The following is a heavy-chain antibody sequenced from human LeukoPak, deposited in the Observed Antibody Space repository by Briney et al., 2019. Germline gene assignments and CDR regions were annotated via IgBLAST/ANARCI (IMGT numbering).Heavy chain of an antibody. V-gene: IGHV4-59*08. Sequence: SSETLSLTCTVSGGSISSYYWSWIRQPPGKGLEWIGYIYYSGSTNYNPSLKSRVTISVDTSKNQFSLKLSSVTAADTAVYYCARREAVARYSWFDPWGQGTLVTVSS. D-gene: IGHD6-19*01. CDR2: IYYSGST. CDR1: GGSISSYY. J-gene: IGHJ5*02. CDR3: ARREAVARYSWFDP.